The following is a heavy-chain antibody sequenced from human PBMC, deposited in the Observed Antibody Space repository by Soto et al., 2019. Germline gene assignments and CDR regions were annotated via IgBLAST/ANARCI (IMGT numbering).Heavy chain of an antibody. CDR1: GGTFSSYA. CDR3: AREVRIAAAFYGMDV. J-gene: IGHJ6*02. Sequence: QVQLVQSGAEVKKPGSSVKVSCKASGGTFSSYAISWVRQAPGQGLEWMGGIIPIFGTANYAQKFQGRVTIXXDXSXITAYMELSSLRSEDTAVYYCAREVRIAAAFYGMDVWGQGTTVTVSS. V-gene: IGHV1-69*12. D-gene: IGHD6-13*01. CDR2: IIPIFGTA.